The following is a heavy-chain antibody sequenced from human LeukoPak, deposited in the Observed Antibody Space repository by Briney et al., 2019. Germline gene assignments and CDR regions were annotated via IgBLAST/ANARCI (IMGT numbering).Heavy chain of an antibody. V-gene: IGHV3-7*01. D-gene: IGHD1-26*01. J-gene: IGHJ4*02. CDR2: IKEDGSET. Sequence: GESLRLSCAASGFTFKKYWMNWVRQVPGKGLECLANIKEDGSETYYADSVKGRFTISRDNPKNLLFLQINSLRVEDTAVYYCASGMRVGPNIWGQGTLVTVSS. CDR1: GFTFKKYW. CDR3: ASGMRVGPNI.